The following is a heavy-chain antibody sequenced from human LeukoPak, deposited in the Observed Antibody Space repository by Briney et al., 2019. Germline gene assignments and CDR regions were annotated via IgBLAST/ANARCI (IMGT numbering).Heavy chain of an antibody. Sequence: GGSLRLSCAASGLTFSNYRMNWVRQAPGKGLEWVSSISSSSIYIYYADSLKGRFTISRDNAKNSLYLQMNSLRVEDTAVYYCARGRDGYNLVDAFDIWGQGIMVTVSS. J-gene: IGHJ3*02. D-gene: IGHD5-24*01. CDR1: GLTFSNYR. CDR2: ISSSSIYI. V-gene: IGHV3-21*01. CDR3: ARGRDGYNLVDAFDI.